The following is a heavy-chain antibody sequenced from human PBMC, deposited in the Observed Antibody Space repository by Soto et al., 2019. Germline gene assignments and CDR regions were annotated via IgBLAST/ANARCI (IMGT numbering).Heavy chain of an antibody. CDR1: GFTFSSYA. D-gene: IGHD3-9*01. Sequence: PGGSLRLSCSASGFTFSSYAMHWVRQAPGKGLEYVSAISSNGGSTYYADSVKGRFTISRDNSKNTLYLQMSSLRAEDTAVYYCVKALRYCDWLPDFDYWGQGTLVTVSS. V-gene: IGHV3-64D*06. CDR2: ISSNGGST. J-gene: IGHJ4*02. CDR3: VKALRYCDWLPDFDY.